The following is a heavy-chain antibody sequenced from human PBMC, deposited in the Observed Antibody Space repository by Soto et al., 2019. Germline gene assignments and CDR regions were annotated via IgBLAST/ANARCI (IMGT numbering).Heavy chain of an antibody. D-gene: IGHD2-15*01. CDR3: ARLVAPYCSGGSCYPFFDY. J-gene: IGHJ4*02. Sequence: PGESLKISGKGSGYSFTSYWIGWVRQMPGKGLEWMGIIYPGDSDTRYSPSFQGQVTISADKSISTAYLQWSSLKASDTAMYYCARLVAPYCSGGSCYPFFDYWGQGTLVTVSS. V-gene: IGHV5-51*01. CDR2: IYPGDSDT. CDR1: GYSFTSYW.